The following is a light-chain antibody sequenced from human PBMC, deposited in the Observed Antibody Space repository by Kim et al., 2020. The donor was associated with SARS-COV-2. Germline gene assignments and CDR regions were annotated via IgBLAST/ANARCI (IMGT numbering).Light chain of an antibody. CDR3: QQYNNWPPWT. V-gene: IGKV3-15*01. Sequence: SPGDRVILSCRASQSVSNHLAWYQQRPGQAPRLLIYGASTRATDIPVRFTGSGSGTEFTLTISSLRSEDFAVYYCQQYNNWPPWTFGQGTKVDIK. CDR2: GAS. CDR1: QSVSNH. J-gene: IGKJ1*01.